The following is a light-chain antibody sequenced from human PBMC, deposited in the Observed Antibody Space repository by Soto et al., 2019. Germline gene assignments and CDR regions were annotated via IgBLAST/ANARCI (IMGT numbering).Light chain of an antibody. V-gene: IGKV3-20*01. J-gene: IGKJ1*01. CDR3: QQDGSSPWT. CDR2: GAS. Sequence: SAGTLSLSPGERATLSCRASQSVSNRYLAWYQQKPGQAPRLLIYGASSRATGIPDRFSGSGSGTDFTLTISRLEPEDFAAYYCQQDGSSPWTFGQGTKVDIK. CDR1: QSVSNRY.